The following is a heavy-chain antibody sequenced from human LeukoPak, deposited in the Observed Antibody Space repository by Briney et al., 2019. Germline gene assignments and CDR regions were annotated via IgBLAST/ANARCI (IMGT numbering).Heavy chain of an antibody. D-gene: IGHD2-2*01. J-gene: IGHJ5*02. CDR2: INSNSGGT. CDR1: GYTFTGYY. V-gene: IGHV1-2*02. CDR3: AREPLGVPAADGNWFDP. Sequence: ASVKVSCKASGYTFTGYYMHWVRQAPGQGLEWMGWINSNSGGTNYAQKFQGRVTMTRDTSISTAYMELSRLRSDDTAVYYCAREPLGVPAADGNWFDPWGQGTLVTVSS.